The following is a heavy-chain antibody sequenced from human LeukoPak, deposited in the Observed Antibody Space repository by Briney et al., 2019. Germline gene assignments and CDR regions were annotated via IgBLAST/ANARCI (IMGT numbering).Heavy chain of an antibody. CDR2: MNPNSGNT. Sequence: ASVKVSCKASGYTFTSYDINWVRQATGQRLEWMGWMNPNSGNTGCAQKFQGRVTITRNTSISTAYMELSSLRSEGTAVYYCARGHYDILTGYSYMDVWGKGTTVTVSS. D-gene: IGHD3-9*01. CDR3: ARGHYDILTGYSYMDV. J-gene: IGHJ6*03. V-gene: IGHV1-8*03. CDR1: GYTFTSYD.